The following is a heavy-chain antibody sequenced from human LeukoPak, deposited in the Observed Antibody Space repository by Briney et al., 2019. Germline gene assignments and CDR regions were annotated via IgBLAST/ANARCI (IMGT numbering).Heavy chain of an antibody. Sequence: PSENLSLTCTVSGGSISSYYWSWIRQPAGKGLEWIGRIYTSGSTNYNPSLRSRVTMSVDTSKNQFSLKLSSVTAADTAVYYCARDIRSGDYRRYYGMDVWGQGTTVTVSS. V-gene: IGHV4-4*07. CDR3: ARDIRSGDYRRYYGMDV. CDR1: GGSISSYY. CDR2: IYTSGST. J-gene: IGHJ6*02. D-gene: IGHD4-17*01.